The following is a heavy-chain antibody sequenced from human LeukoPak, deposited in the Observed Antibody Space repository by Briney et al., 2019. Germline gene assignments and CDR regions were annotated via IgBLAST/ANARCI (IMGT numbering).Heavy chain of an antibody. J-gene: IGHJ6*02. CDR3: ARALGYCSGGSCYPGYYYGMDV. V-gene: IGHV1-46*01. Sequence: ASVKVSCKASGYTFTSYYMHWVRQAPGQGLEWMGIINPSGGSTSYAQKFQGRVTMTRDTSTSTVYMELSSLRSEDTAVYYCARALGYCSGGSCYPGYYYGMDVWGQGTTVTVSS. CDR2: INPSGGST. D-gene: IGHD2-15*01. CDR1: GYTFTSYY.